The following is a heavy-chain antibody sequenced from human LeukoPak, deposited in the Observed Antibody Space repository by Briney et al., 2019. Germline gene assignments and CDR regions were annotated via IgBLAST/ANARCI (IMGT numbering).Heavy chain of an antibody. D-gene: IGHD6-13*01. CDR3: AKDSGIAAAGTKDY. J-gene: IGHJ4*02. V-gene: IGHV3-23*01. CDR2: ISGSGGST. Sequence: PGGSLRLSCAASGFTFSSYAMSWVRQAPGKGLEWVSAISGSGGSTYYADSVKGRFTISRDNSKNTLYLQMNSLRAKDTAVYYCAKDSGIAAAGTKDYWGQGTLVTVSS. CDR1: GFTFSSYA.